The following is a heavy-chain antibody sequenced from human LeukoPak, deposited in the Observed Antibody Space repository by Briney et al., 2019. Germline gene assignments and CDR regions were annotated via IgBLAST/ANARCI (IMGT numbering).Heavy chain of an antibody. D-gene: IGHD2-21*02. J-gene: IGHJ5*02. CDR1: GFTFSSYS. Sequence: GGSLRLSCAASGFTFSSYSMNWVRQAPGKGLEWVSYISSSSSTIYYADSVKGRFTISRDNAKNSLYLQMNSLRAEDTAVYYCARDTLMTSGDWFDPWGQGTLVTVSS. V-gene: IGHV3-48*04. CDR3: ARDTLMTSGDWFDP. CDR2: ISSSSSTI.